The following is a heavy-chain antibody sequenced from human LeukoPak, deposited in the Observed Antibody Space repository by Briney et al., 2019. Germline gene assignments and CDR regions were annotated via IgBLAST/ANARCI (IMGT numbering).Heavy chain of an antibody. CDR1: GFTFSSYA. Sequence: GGSLRLSCAASGFTFSSYAMRWVREAPGKGLEWVSAITGSGGSTYYADSVKGRFTISRDNSKNTLYLQMNSLGTDDTAVYYCAREEEWELPDYWGQGTLVIVSS. D-gene: IGHD1-26*01. J-gene: IGHJ4*02. CDR3: AREEEWELPDY. CDR2: ITGSGGST. V-gene: IGHV3-23*01.